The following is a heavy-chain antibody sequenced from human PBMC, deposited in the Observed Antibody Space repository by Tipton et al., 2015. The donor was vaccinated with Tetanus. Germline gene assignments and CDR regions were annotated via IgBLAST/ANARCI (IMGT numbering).Heavy chain of an antibody. Sequence: TLSLTCTVSSVSIADNTNYWSWIRQPAGKGLEWIGSIYSSGDTYSNPSLKSRVTMSVDTSRNQFSLRLSSVTAADTAEYYCARHNSGYFPFFGSWGQGILVPFSS. D-gene: IGHD3-22*01. CDR1: SVSIADNTNY. J-gene: IGHJ4*02. V-gene: IGHV4-39*01. CDR2: IYSSGDT. CDR3: ARHNSGYFPFFGS.